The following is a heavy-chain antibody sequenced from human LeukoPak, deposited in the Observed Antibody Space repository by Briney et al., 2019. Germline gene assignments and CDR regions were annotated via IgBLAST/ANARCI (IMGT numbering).Heavy chain of an antibody. Sequence: SGGSLRLSCAASGFTFSSYSMNWVRQAPGKGLEWVSSISSSSSYIYYADSVKGRFTISRDNAKNSLYLQMNSLSAEDTAVYYCARGPSSWYTHGGDYWGQGTLVTVSS. J-gene: IGHJ4*02. CDR1: GFTFSSYS. D-gene: IGHD6-13*01. CDR2: ISSSSSYI. V-gene: IGHV3-21*01. CDR3: ARGPSSWYTHGGDY.